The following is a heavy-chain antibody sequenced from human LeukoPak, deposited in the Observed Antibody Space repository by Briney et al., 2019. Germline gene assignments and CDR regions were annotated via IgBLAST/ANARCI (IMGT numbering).Heavy chain of an antibody. CDR1: GFTFSSYA. CDR3: AKATFIVVVPAAIFDY. J-gene: IGHJ4*02. V-gene: IGHV3-23*01. CDR2: ISGSGGST. D-gene: IGHD2-2*01. Sequence: GGSLRLSCAASGFTFSSYAMSWVRQAPGKGLEWVSAISGSGGSTYYADSVKGRFTISRDNSKNTLYLQMNSLRAEDTAVYYCAKATFIVVVPAAIFDYWGQGTLVTVSS.